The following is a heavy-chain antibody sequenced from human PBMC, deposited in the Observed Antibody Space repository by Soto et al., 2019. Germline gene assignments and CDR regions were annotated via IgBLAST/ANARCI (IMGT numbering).Heavy chain of an antibody. J-gene: IGHJ6*03. Sequence: SETPSLTCTVSGGSISSSSYYWGWIRQPPGKGLEWIGSIYYSGSTYYNPSLKSRVTISVDTSKNQSSLKLSSVTAADTAVYYCARSAPGGLGISKYYYYYMDVWGKGTTVTVSS. CDR1: GGSISSSSYY. CDR3: ARSAPGGLGISKYYYYYMDV. V-gene: IGHV4-39*07. D-gene: IGHD7-27*01. CDR2: IYYSGST.